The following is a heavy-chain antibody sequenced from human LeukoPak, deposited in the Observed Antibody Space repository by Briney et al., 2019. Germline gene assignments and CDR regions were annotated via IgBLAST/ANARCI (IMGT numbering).Heavy chain of an antibody. J-gene: IGHJ4*02. CDR1: GGTFSSYA. CDR3: ARGGTTVTNYYFDY. CDR2: IIPIFGTA. Sequence: SVKSSCKASGGTFSSYAISWGRQTPGQGLEWMGGIIPIFGTANYAQKFQGRVTITADESTSTAYMELSSLRSEDTAVYYCARGGTTVTNYYFDYWGQGTLVTVAS. D-gene: IGHD4-17*01. V-gene: IGHV1-69*13.